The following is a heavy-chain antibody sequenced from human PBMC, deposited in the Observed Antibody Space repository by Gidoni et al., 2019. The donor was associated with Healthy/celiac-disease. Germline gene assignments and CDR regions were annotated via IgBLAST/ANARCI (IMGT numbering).Heavy chain of an antibody. V-gene: IGHV3-9*01. CDR2: ISWNSGSI. CDR3: AKDSGYEGIRYGMDV. J-gene: IGHJ6*02. CDR1: GFTFDDYA. D-gene: IGHD3-22*01. Sequence: EVQLVESGGGLVQPGRSLRLSCAASGFTFDDYAMHWVRQAPGKGLEWVSGISWNSGSIGYADSVKGRFTISRDNAKNSLYLQMNSLRAEDTALYYCAKDSGYEGIRYGMDVWGQGTTVTVSS.